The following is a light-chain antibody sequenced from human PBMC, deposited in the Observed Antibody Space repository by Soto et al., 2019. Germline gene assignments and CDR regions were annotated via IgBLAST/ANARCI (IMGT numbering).Light chain of an antibody. J-gene: IGKJ2*01. CDR3: QHYAYSPPHT. CDR1: QGIGST. Sequence: EIVLTQSPATLSVSPGERVTLSCRASQGIGSTLAWYRQQPGQAPGLLIYDSNIRATGVPARFSGTRSGTEFTLTISGLQSEDFAIYYCQHYAYSPPHTFGQGTKVDIK. V-gene: IGKV3-15*01. CDR2: DSN.